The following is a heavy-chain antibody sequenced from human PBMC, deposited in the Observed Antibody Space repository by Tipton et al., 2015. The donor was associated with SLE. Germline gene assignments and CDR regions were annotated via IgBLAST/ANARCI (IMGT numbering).Heavy chain of an antibody. Sequence: TLSLTCTASGGSISSYYWSWIRQPPGKGLEWIGYIYYSGSTNYNPSLKSRVTISVDTSKNQFSLKLSSVTAADTAVYYCARALGDTATMDVWGKGTTVTVSS. CDR3: ARALGDTATMDV. CDR1: GGSISSYY. J-gene: IGHJ6*03. D-gene: IGHD5-18*01. V-gene: IGHV4-59*01. CDR2: IYYSGST.